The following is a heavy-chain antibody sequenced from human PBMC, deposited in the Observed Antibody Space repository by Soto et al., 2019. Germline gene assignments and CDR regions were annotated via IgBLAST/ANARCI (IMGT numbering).Heavy chain of an antibody. D-gene: IGHD1-26*01. Sequence: ASVKVSCKASGYTFSSYAMYWVRQAPGQRLEWVGWINAGNGDTKYSQKFQGRVTITGDTSASTAYMELSSLSSEDTSVYYCARARGLGATPRDYWGQGTLVTVSS. CDR2: INAGNGDT. V-gene: IGHV1-3*01. J-gene: IGHJ4*02. CDR3: ARARGLGATPRDY. CDR1: GYTFSSYA.